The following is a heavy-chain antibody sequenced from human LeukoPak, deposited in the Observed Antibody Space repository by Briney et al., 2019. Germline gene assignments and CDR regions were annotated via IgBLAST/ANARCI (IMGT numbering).Heavy chain of an antibody. CDR2: IYYSGST. CDR1: GGSISSGGYY. CDR3: ARDYREDGYNLPHGWFDP. Sequence: SQTLSLTCTVSGGSISSGGYYWSWIRQHPGKGLEWIGYIYYSGSTYYNPSLKSRVTISVDTSKNQFSLKLSSVTAADTAVYYCARDYREDGYNLPHGWFDPWGQGTLVTVSS. J-gene: IGHJ5*02. V-gene: IGHV4-31*03. D-gene: IGHD5-24*01.